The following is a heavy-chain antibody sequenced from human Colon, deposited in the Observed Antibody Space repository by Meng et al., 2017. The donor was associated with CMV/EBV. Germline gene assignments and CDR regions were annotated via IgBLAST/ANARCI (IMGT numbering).Heavy chain of an antibody. D-gene: IGHD2-2*01. CDR2: IYYIGDT. J-gene: IGHJ3*02. Sequence: GSLRLSCTVSGGSISSYYWSWIRQSPGRGLEWIGYIYYIGDTTYNPSLKSRVTISIDTSKNQFSLKLTSVTAADTAVYYCARSKDIVIVEAAQAVFDIWGQGTMVTVSS. CDR3: ARSKDIVIVEAAQAVFDI. V-gene: IGHV4-59*01. CDR1: GGSISSYY.